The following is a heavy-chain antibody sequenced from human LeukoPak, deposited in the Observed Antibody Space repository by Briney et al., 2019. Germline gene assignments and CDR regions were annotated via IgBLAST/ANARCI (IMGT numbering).Heavy chain of an antibody. D-gene: IGHD3-10*01. CDR1: GFSFSNYG. V-gene: IGHV3-30*02. CDR2: IRYDGSNR. Sequence: GGSLRLSCAASGFSFSNYGMHWVRQAAGKGLEWVAFIRYDGSNRYYADSVKGRFTISRDNSKNTLYLQMNSLRADDTAVYYCPNLPPEVGPSGLLASWGKGTLVTVSS. J-gene: IGHJ4*02. CDR3: PNLPPEVGPSGLLAS.